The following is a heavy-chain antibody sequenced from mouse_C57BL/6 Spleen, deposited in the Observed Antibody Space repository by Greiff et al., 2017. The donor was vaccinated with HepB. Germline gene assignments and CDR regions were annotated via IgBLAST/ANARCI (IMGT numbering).Heavy chain of an antibody. D-gene: IGHD1-1*01. V-gene: IGHV1-69*01. CDR1: GYTFTSYW. Sequence: QVQLQQPGAELVMPGASVKLSCKASGYTFTSYWMHWVKQRPGQGLEWIGEIDPSDSYTNYNQKFKGKSTLTVDKSSSTAYMQLSSLTSEDSAVYYCARSTTVVDGYYFDYWGQGTTLTVSS. CDR2: IDPSDSYT. CDR3: ARSTTVVDGYYFDY. J-gene: IGHJ2*01.